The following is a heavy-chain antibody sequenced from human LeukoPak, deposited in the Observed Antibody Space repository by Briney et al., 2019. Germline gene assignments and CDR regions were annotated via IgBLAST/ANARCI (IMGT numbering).Heavy chain of an antibody. J-gene: IGHJ4*02. CDR2: IKQDGSET. D-gene: IGHD3-10*01. CDR1: GFTFSSYW. CDR3: AGGITVVWGSDY. Sequence: GGSLRLYCAASGFTFSSYWMTWVRQAPGKGLEWVANIKQDGSETNYVDSVKGRFTISRDNAKNSLYLQMNTLRAEDTAVYYCAGGITVVWGSDYWGQGTLVTVYS. V-gene: IGHV3-7*04.